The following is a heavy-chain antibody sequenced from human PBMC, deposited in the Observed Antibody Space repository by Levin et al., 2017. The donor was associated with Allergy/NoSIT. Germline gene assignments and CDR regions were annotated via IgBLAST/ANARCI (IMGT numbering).Heavy chain of an antibody. D-gene: IGHD4-23*01. CDR1: GYSFTTYW. V-gene: IGHV5-51*01. CDR3: ARHCGNSATCSLSGTFDI. CDR2: VNPGDSDI. Sequence: GASVKVSCRASGYSFTTYWIAWVRQMPGKGLECMGLVNPGDSDIRYSSSFQGQVTISADKSISTAYLQRSGLKASDTAMYYCARHCGNSATCSLSGTFDIWGQGTMVTVSS. J-gene: IGHJ3*02.